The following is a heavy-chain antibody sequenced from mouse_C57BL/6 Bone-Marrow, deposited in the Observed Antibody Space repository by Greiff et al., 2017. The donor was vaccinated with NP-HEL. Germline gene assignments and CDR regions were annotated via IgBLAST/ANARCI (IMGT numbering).Heavy chain of an antibody. Sequence: VMLVESGPGLVQPSQSLSITCTVSGFSLTSYGVHWVRQSPGKGLEWLGVIWSGGSTDYNAAFISRLSISKDNSKSQVFFKMNSLQADDTAIYYCARAILLRFRYEWYFDVWGTGTTVTVSS. CDR1: GFSLTSYG. J-gene: IGHJ1*03. V-gene: IGHV2-2*01. D-gene: IGHD1-1*01. CDR2: IWSGGST. CDR3: ARAILLRFRYEWYFDV.